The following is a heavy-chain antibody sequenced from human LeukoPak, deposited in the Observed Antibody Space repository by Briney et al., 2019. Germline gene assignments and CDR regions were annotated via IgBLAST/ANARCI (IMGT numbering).Heavy chain of an antibody. CDR2: IYYSGST. Sequence: ETLSLTRTVSRGSISSSSYYWGWIRHPPGKGLEWLGSIYYSGSTYYNPSLKSRLTISVDTSKNQFSLKRSSVTAADTAVYYCARHAFEYSYGDDAFDIWGQGTMVTVSS. V-gene: IGHV4-39*01. CDR3: ARHAFEYSYGDDAFDI. J-gene: IGHJ3*02. CDR1: RGSISSSSYY. D-gene: IGHD5-18*01.